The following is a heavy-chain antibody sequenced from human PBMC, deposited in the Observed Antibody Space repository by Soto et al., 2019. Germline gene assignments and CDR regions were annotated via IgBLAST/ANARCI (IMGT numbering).Heavy chain of an antibody. V-gene: IGHV4-34*01. CDR1: SGSFSGFY. J-gene: IGHJ4*02. CDR3: ARAPKVSGSSQTRPDF. D-gene: IGHD6-6*01. Sequence: ETLSLTCSIYSGSFSGFYWSWIRQPPGKRLEWIGEISQSGSTNYNPSLKSRVSISVDTSKNQFSLNLTSVTAADTAVYYCARAPKVSGSSQTRPDFWGQGALVTVSS. CDR2: ISQSGST.